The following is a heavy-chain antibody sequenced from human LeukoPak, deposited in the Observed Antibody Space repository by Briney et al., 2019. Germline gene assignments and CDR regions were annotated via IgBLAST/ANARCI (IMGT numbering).Heavy chain of an antibody. CDR1: GDSMTTFD. D-gene: IGHD6-19*01. J-gene: IGHJ4*02. V-gene: IGHV4-4*07. Sequence: PSETLSLTCSFSGDSMTTFDWSWIRQPAGKGLEWVGQVLTSGTTAYSASLKSRLTISLDKSNNQVSLKLISATAADTAVYYCARHSPSGWYYFDSWGQGALVIVSS. CDR2: VLTSGTT. CDR3: ARHSPSGWYYFDS.